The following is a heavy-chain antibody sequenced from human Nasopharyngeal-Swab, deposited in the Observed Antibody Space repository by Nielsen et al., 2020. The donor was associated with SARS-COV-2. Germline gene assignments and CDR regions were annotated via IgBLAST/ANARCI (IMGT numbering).Heavy chain of an antibody. V-gene: IGHV3-30-3*01. Sequence: LKISCAASGFTFSSYAMHWVRQAPGKGLEWVAVISYDGSNKYYADSVKGRFTISRDNSKNTLYLQMNSLRAEDTAVYYCARDGGLWFYYFDYWGQGTLVTVSS. CDR1: GFTFSSYA. J-gene: IGHJ4*02. CDR2: ISYDGSNK. CDR3: ARDGGLWFYYFDY. D-gene: IGHD3-10*01.